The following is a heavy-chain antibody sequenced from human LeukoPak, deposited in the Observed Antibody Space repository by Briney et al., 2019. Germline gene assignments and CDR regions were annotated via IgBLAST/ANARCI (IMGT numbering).Heavy chain of an antibody. CDR2: ISSSSSTI. Sequence: GGSLRLSCAASGFTFSSYGMSWVRQAPGKGLEWVSYISSSSSTIYYADSVKGRFTISRDNAKNSLYLQMNSLRAEDTAVYYCARDGIYMDVWGKGTTVTVSS. CDR3: ARDGIYMDV. J-gene: IGHJ6*03. CDR1: GFTFSSYG. V-gene: IGHV3-48*01. D-gene: IGHD1-26*01.